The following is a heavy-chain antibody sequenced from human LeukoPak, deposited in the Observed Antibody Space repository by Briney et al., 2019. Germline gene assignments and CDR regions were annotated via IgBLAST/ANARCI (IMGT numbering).Heavy chain of an antibody. J-gene: IGHJ4*02. V-gene: IGHV3-20*04. Sequence: GGSLRLSCAASGFTFDDYGMSWVRQAPGKGLEWVAGINWNGGSTGYADCVKGRFTISRDDAKNSLYLEIKSLRAEDTALYYCARFAVASHIGAGFDYWGQGTLVTVSS. D-gene: IGHD4-17*01. CDR1: GFTFDDYG. CDR3: ARFAVASHIGAGFDY. CDR2: INWNGGST.